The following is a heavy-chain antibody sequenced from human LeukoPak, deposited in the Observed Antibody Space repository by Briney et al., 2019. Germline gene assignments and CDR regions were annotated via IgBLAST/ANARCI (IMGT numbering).Heavy chain of an antibody. J-gene: IGHJ4*02. V-gene: IGHV4-59*08. CDR2: IYYSGST. Sequence: SETLSLTCTVSGGSISSYYWSWIRQPPGKGLEWIGYIYYSGSTNYSPSLKSRVTISVDTSKNQFSLKLSSVTAADTAVYYCARLFSSSSKDGYFDYWGQGALVTVSS. D-gene: IGHD6-13*01. CDR3: ARLFSSSSKDGYFDY. CDR1: GGSISSYY.